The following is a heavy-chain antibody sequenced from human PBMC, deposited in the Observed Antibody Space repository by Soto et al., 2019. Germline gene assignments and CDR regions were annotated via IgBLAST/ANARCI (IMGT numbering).Heavy chain of an antibody. CDR3: ARGLVVPAGDAFDI. J-gene: IGHJ3*02. Sequence: EVQLVESGGGLVQPGGPLRLSCAASGFTFRSYWMHWVRQAPGKGLVWVSRINGGGSSTSYADSVKGRFTISRDNAKNTLYLQMNSLRAEDTAVYYCARGLVVPAGDAFDIWGQGTMVTVSS. CDR2: INGGGSST. CDR1: GFTFRSYW. D-gene: IGHD2-2*01. V-gene: IGHV3-74*01.